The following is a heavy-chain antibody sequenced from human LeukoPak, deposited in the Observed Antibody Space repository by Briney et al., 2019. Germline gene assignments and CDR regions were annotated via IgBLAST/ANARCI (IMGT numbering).Heavy chain of an antibody. J-gene: IGHJ4*02. CDR1: GGSFSGYY. CDR2: INHSGST. CDR3: ARDHRDSSGYYYGY. D-gene: IGHD3-22*01. V-gene: IGHV4-34*01. Sequence: PSETLSLTCAVYGGSFSGYYWSWIRQPPGKGLEWIGEINHSGSTNYNPSLKSRVTISVDTSKNQFSLKLSSVTAADTAVYYCARDHRDSSGYYYGYWGQGTLSPSPQ.